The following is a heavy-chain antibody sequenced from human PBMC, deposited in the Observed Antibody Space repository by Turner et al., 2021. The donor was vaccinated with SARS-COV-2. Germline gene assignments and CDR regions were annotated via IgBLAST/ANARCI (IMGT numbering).Heavy chain of an antibody. J-gene: IGHJ6*02. Sequence: EVQLVESGGGLVQPGGSLKLSCAASGFTFSGPAMHWVRQASGKGLEWVGRSRSKANSYATAYAASVKGRFTISRDDSKNTAYLQMNSLKTEDTAVYYCTTPPVAGLVVIDDDYYYGMDVWGQGTTVTVSS. CDR2: SRSKANSYAT. D-gene: IGHD3-22*01. CDR1: GFTFSGPA. V-gene: IGHV3-73*01. CDR3: TTPPVAGLVVIDDDYYYGMDV.